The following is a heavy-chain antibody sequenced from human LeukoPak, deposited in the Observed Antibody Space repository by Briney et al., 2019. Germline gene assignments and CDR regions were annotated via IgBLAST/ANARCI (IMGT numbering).Heavy chain of an antibody. V-gene: IGHV3-64*01. Sequence: GGSLRLSCAASGFTFSSYAMHWVRQAPGKGLEYVSAISSNGGSTYYANSVKGRFTISRDNSKNTLYLQMGSLRAEDMAVYYCARGPPHWGQGTLVTVSS. CDR2: ISSNGGST. CDR3: ARGPPH. J-gene: IGHJ4*02. CDR1: GFTFSSYA.